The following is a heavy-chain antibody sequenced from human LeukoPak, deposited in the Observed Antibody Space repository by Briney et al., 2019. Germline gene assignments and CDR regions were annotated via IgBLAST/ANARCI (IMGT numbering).Heavy chain of an antibody. V-gene: IGHV4-4*07. Sequence: SETLSLTCTVSGGSISSYYWSWIRQPAGKGLEWIGRIYTSGSTNYNPSLKSRVTISVDTSKNQFSLKLRSVTAADTAVYYSAREGGLRFLEWANNWFDPWGQGTLVTASS. D-gene: IGHD3-3*01. CDR2: IYTSGST. J-gene: IGHJ5*02. CDR3: AREGGLRFLEWANNWFDP. CDR1: GGSISSYY.